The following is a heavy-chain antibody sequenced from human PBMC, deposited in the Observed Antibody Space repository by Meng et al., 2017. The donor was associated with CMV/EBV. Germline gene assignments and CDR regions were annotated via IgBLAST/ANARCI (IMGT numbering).Heavy chain of an antibody. V-gene: IGHV4-59*01. D-gene: IGHD5-24*01. CDR1: GGPISSYY. J-gene: IGHJ4*02. CDR3: ANGKMAKMGVDY. CDR2: IYYSGST. Sequence: SETLSLTYTVSGGPISSYYWSWIRQPPGKGLEWIGYIYYSGSTNYNPSLKSRVTISVDTSKNQFSLKLCSVTAADTAVYYCANGKMAKMGVDYWGQGTLVTVSS.